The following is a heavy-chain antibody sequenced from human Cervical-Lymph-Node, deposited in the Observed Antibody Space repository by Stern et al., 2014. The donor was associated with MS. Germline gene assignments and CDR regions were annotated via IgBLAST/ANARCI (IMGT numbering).Heavy chain of an antibody. CDR1: GYTFISSG. CDR2: VSAYRGNT. Sequence: VQLVESGAAVKQPGASVKVSCQASGYTFISSGISGVRQAPGEGLEGMGWVSAYRGNTNYAQKSQGRVTMTTDTSTNTAYRELRSLRSDDTAVYYCARDRGDYWGQGTLVTVSS. V-gene: IGHV1-18*01. J-gene: IGHJ4*02. CDR3: ARDRGDY.